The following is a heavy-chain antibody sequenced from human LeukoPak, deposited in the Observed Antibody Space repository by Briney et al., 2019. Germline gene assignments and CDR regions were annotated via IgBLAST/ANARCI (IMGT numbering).Heavy chain of an antibody. CDR3: ARGTYGGYALYYFDY. D-gene: IGHD5-12*01. CDR1: GGSISSYY. J-gene: IGHJ4*02. Sequence: SETLSLTCTVSGGSISSYYWSWIRQPPGKGLEWIGYIYYSGSTNYNPSLKSRVTISVDTSKNQFSLKLSSVTAADTAVYYCARGTYGGYALYYFDYWGQGTLVTVSS. V-gene: IGHV4-59*12. CDR2: IYYSGST.